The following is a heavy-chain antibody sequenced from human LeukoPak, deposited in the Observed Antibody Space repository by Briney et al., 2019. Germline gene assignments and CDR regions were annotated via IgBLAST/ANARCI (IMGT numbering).Heavy chain of an antibody. J-gene: IGHJ4*02. D-gene: IGHD3-10*01. V-gene: IGHV3-21*01. CDR3: ATLGVRGAPYYFDY. Sequence: GGSLRLSCAASGFTFSSCIMNWVRQAPGKGLEWVSSISSRSIYIYYADSVKGRFTISRDNAKNSLYLQMNSLRAEDTAVYYCATLGVRGAPYYFDYWGQGTLVTVSS. CDR2: ISSRSIYI. CDR1: GFTFSSCI.